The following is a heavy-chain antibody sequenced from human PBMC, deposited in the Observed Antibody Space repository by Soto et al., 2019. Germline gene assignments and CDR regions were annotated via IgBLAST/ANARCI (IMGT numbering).Heavy chain of an antibody. CDR3: VGVGAVATNGGYFDY. D-gene: IGHD6-19*01. Sequence: WETLSLTCKVSGGSFSGYYWSWIRQSAGKGLEWIGCIYISGTTDYNPSLRRRLTMSVDTSKNQFSLKLTSVTAADTAVYYCVGVGAVATNGGYFDYWGQGALVTVSS. V-gene: IGHV4-4*07. CDR2: IYISGTT. CDR1: GGSFSGYY. J-gene: IGHJ4*02.